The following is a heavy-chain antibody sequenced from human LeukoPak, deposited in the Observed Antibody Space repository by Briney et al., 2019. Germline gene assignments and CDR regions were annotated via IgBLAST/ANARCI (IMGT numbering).Heavy chain of an antibody. V-gene: IGHV1-46*01. J-gene: IGHJ4*02. CDR3: ALEVGTTKKFDF. CDR2: INPGDHHT. D-gene: IGHD1-26*01. CDR1: GHTFSSYY. Sequence: ASVKVSCKASGHTFSSYYIHWVRQAPRHGLEWMATINPGDHHTVYAQKFQGRLTMTTDASTNTVYMELSSLRSDDTAVYYCALEVGTTKKFDFWGQGTLVTVSS.